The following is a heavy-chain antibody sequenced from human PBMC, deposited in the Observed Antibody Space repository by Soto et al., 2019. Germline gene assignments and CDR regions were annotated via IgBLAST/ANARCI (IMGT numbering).Heavy chain of an antibody. CDR2: IIPIFGTA. CDR1: GGTFSSYA. CDR3: AKPYYGSGRSSTNDAFDI. V-gene: IGHV1-69*13. D-gene: IGHD3-10*01. Sequence: SVKVSCKASGGTFSSYAISWVRQAPGQGLEWMGGIIPIFGTANYAQKFQGRVTITADESTRTAYMELSSLRSEDTAVYYCAKPYYGSGRSSTNDAFDIWGQGTMVTVSS. J-gene: IGHJ3*02.